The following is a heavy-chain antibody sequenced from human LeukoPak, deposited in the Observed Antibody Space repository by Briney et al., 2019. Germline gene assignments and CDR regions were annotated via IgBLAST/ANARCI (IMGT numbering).Heavy chain of an antibody. CDR3: AREGFPPKISDFWSGLGPYYYYGMDV. V-gene: IGHV1-46*01. CDR2: INPSGGST. CDR1: GYAFTSYY. D-gene: IGHD3-3*01. Sequence: ASVKVSCKASGYAFTSYYMHWVRQAPGQGLEWMGIINPSGGSTSYAQKFQGRVTMTRDTSTSTVYMELSSLRSEDTAVYYCAREGFPPKISDFWSGLGPYYYYGMDVWGQGTTVTVSS. J-gene: IGHJ6*02.